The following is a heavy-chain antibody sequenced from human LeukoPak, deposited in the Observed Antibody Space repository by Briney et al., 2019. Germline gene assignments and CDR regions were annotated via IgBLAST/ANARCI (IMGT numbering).Heavy chain of an antibody. D-gene: IGHD1-1*01. CDR2: INHSGST. Sequence: SETLSLTCAVYGGSFSGYYWSWIRQPPGKGLEWIGEINHSGSTNYNPSLKSRVTISVDTSKNQFSLKLSSVTAADTAVYYCARGPGWNKGYFDYWGQGTLVTVSS. V-gene: IGHV4-34*01. CDR3: ARGPGWNKGYFDY. CDR1: GGSFSGYY. J-gene: IGHJ4*02.